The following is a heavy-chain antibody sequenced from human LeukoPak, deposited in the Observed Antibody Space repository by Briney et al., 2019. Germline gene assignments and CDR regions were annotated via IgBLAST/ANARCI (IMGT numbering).Heavy chain of an antibody. Sequence: SETLSLTCAVYGGSFSGYYWSWIRQPPGKGLERIGEINHSGSTNYNPSLKSRVTISVDTSKNQFSLKLSSVTAADTAVYYCARDYCSGGSCYPLNWFDPWGQGTLVTVSS. D-gene: IGHD2-15*01. CDR3: ARDYCSGGSCYPLNWFDP. CDR2: INHSGST. CDR1: GGSFSGYY. J-gene: IGHJ5*02. V-gene: IGHV4-34*01.